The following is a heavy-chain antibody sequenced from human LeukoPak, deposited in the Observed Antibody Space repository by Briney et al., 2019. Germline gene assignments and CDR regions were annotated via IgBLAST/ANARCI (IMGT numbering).Heavy chain of an antibody. D-gene: IGHD2-2*02. V-gene: IGHV3-23*01. CDR1: GFTFSSYA. CDR3: AKAARKGETAAISGPVDY. J-gene: IGHJ4*02. CDR2: ISGSGGST. Sequence: GGSLRLSCAASGFTFSSYAMSWVRQAPGKGLEWVSAISGSGGSTYYADSVKGRFTISRDNSKNTLYLQMNSLRAEDTAVYYCAKAARKGETAAISGPVDYWGQGTLVTVSS.